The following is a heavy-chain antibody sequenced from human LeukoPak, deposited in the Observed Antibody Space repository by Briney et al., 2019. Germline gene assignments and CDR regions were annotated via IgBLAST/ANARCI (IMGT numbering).Heavy chain of an antibody. CDR2: MNPNSGNT. Sequence: ASVKVSCKASGYTFTSYDINWVRQATGQGLEWMVWMNPNSGNTGYAQKFQGRVTMTRNTSISTAYMELSSLRSEDTAVYHCARLYDILTGSNYYYYYYGMDVWGQGTTVTVSS. J-gene: IGHJ6*02. CDR1: GYTFTSYD. CDR3: ARLYDILTGSNYYYYYYGMDV. V-gene: IGHV1-8*01. D-gene: IGHD3-9*01.